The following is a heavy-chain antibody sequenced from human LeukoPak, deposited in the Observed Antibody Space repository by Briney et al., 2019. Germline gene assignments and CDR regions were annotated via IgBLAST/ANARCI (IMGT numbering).Heavy chain of an antibody. V-gene: IGHV4-34*01. CDR3: ARAGPSVWGLPWY. CDR2: NDRSGTT. CDR1: GGSFSGYH. Sequence: SETLSLTCTVYGGSFSGYHWSWIRQPPGKGLEWIGENDRSGTTNYNPSLKSRVTISVDTTMNHFSLKLSSVTAADTAVYYCARAGPSVWGLPWYWGRETLVTVSS. J-gene: IGHJ4*02. D-gene: IGHD2-21*01.